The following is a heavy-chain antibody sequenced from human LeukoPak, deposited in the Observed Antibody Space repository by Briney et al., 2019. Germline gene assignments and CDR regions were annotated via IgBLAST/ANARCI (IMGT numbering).Heavy chain of an antibody. D-gene: IGHD1-26*01. V-gene: IGHV3-21*01. Sequence: PGGSLRLSCAASGFTFSSYSMIWVRQAPGKGLEWVSSISSSSNYIYYADSVKGRFTISRDNAKNSLYLQMNSLRAEDTAVYYCARDSVGAAQDPRGGFDYWGQGTLVTVSS. J-gene: IGHJ4*02. CDR3: ARDSVGAAQDPRGGFDY. CDR2: ISSSSNYI. CDR1: GFTFSSYS.